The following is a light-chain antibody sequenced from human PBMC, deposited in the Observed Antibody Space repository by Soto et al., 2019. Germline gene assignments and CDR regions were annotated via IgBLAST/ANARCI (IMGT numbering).Light chain of an antibody. Sequence: EIVLTQSPATLSLSPGESATLSCRASQSVSSYLAWYQQKPGQAPMLLIYDASNRATGIPARFSGSGSGTDFTLTISSLEPEDFAIYYCQQRSNWPPVTFGGGTKVELK. CDR2: DAS. J-gene: IGKJ4*01. V-gene: IGKV3-11*01. CDR3: QQRSNWPPVT. CDR1: QSVSSY.